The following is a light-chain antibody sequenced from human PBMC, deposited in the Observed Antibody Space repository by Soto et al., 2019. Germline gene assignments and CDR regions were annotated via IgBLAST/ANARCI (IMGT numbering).Light chain of an antibody. CDR1: QSVSSY. V-gene: IGKV3-15*01. CDR2: DSS. J-gene: IGKJ4*01. Sequence: VVLTQSPVTLSLSPGERATLSCRASQSVSSYLAWYQQKPGQAPRLLIYDSSDRATVIPARFSGSGSGTEFTLTISSLQSEDFAVYYCQQYDTWPLTLGGGRKV. CDR3: QQYDTWPLT.